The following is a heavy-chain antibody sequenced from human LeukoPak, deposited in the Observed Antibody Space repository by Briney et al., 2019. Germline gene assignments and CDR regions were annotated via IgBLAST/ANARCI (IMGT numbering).Heavy chain of an antibody. CDR2: IYHGGST. CDR1: GGSISSSNW. V-gene: IGHV4-4*02. J-gene: IGHJ5*02. D-gene: IGHD2-21*01. Sequence: SETLSLTCAVSGGSISSSNWWSWVRQPPGKGLEWIGEIYHGGSTNYNPSLKSRVTMSVDKSTNQFSLKLSSVTAADTAVYYCARGSLYCGGDCYRSWGQGTLVTVSS. CDR3: ARGSLYCGGDCYRS.